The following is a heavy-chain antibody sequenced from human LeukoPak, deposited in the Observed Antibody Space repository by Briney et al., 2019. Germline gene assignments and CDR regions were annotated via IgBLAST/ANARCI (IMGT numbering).Heavy chain of an antibody. D-gene: IGHD6-19*01. CDR2: ISASGSNT. V-gene: IGHV3-23*01. Sequence: PGGSLRLSCAASGFTFSNYAMSWVRQAPGKGREWVSAISASGSNTYYADSVKGRFTISRDNSKNTLYLQMNSLRAEGTAVYYCAKGQSGWSRGDFDFWGQGALVTVSS. CDR3: AKGQSGWSRGDFDF. J-gene: IGHJ4*02. CDR1: GFTFSNYA.